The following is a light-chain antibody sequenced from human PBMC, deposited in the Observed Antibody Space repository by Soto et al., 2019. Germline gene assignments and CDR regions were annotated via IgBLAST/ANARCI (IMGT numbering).Light chain of an antibody. V-gene: IGKV2-28*01. CDR1: QSLLHSNGYNY. CDR2: LGS. CDR3: MQALQTPR. J-gene: IGKJ3*01. Sequence: DIVMTQSPLSLPVTPGEPASISCRSSQSLLHSNGYNYLDWYLQKPGQSPQLLIYLGSNRASGVTDRFSGSGSGTDFTLKISRVEAEDVGVYYCMQALQTPRFGPGTKVDIK.